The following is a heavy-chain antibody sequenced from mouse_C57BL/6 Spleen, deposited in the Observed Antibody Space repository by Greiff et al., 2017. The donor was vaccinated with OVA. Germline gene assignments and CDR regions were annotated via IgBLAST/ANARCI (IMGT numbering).Heavy chain of an antibody. D-gene: IGHD1-1*01. CDR2: INPNNGGT. J-gene: IGHJ3*01. Sequence: EVQLQQSGPELVKPGASVKMSCKASGYTFTDYNMHWVKQSHGKSLERIGYINPNNGGTSYNQKFKGKATLTVNKSSSTAYMELRSLTSEDSAVYYCARRAAGSSPWFAYWGQGTLVTVSA. CDR1: GYTFTDYN. CDR3: ARRAAGSSPWFAY. V-gene: IGHV1-22*01.